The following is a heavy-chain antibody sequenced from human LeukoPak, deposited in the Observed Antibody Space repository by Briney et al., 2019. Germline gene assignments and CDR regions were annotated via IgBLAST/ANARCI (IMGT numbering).Heavy chain of an antibody. Sequence: SETLSLTCTVSGGSISSGSYYWSWIRQPAGKGLEWIGRIYTSGSTNYNPSLKSRVTISVDTSKNQFSLKLSSVTAADTAVYYCARVTPIAALDYWGQGTLVTVSS. CDR2: IYTSGST. CDR3: ARVTPIAALDY. V-gene: IGHV4-61*02. D-gene: IGHD6-13*01. CDR1: GGSISSGSYY. J-gene: IGHJ4*02.